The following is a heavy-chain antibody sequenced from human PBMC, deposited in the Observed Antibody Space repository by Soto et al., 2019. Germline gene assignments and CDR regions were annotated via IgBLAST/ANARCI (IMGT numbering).Heavy chain of an antibody. CDR1: GGTFSSYA. V-gene: IGHV1-69*13. CDR3: ARGLDSSSWSDYYYGMDV. D-gene: IGHD6-13*01. Sequence: ASVKVSCKASGGTFSSYAISWVRQAPGQGLEWMGGIIPIFGTANYAQKFQGRVTITADESTSTAYMELSSLRSEDTAVYYCARGLDSSSWSDYYYGMDVWGQGXTVTVSS. J-gene: IGHJ6*02. CDR2: IIPIFGTA.